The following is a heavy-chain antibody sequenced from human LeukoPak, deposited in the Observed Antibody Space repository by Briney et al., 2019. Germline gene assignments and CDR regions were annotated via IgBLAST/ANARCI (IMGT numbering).Heavy chain of an antibody. Sequence: GASVTVSCKASGYTFTSYGISWVRQAPGQGLEWMGWISAYNGNTNYAHKFQGRVTMTTDTSTSTAYMELRSLRSDDTALYYCARDVYDSSGWHAFDIWGQGTMVTVSS. CDR3: ARDVYDSSGWHAFDI. CDR1: GYTFTSYG. J-gene: IGHJ3*02. CDR2: ISAYNGNT. V-gene: IGHV1-18*01. D-gene: IGHD3-22*01.